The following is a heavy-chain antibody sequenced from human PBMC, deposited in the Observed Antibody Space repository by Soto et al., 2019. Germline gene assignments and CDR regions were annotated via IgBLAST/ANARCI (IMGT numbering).Heavy chain of an antibody. J-gene: IGHJ6*02. Sequence: GGSLRLSCAASGFTFSSYAMSWVRQAPGKGLEWVSAISGSGGSTYYADSVKGRFTISRDNSKNTLYLQMNSLRAEDTDVYYCAKDGDTAMVNYYYYGMDVWGQGTTVTVSS. V-gene: IGHV3-23*01. D-gene: IGHD5-18*01. CDR1: GFTFSSYA. CDR2: ISGSGGST. CDR3: AKDGDTAMVNYYYYGMDV.